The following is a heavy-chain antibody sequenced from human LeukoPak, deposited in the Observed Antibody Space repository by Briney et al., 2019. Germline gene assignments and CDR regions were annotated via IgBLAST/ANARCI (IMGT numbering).Heavy chain of an antibody. CDR1: GFTFSSYS. J-gene: IGHJ4*02. CDR3: ASSGSYYGYAY. D-gene: IGHD3-10*01. V-gene: IGHV3-21*01. CDR2: ISSSSSYI. Sequence: GGSLRLSCAASGFTFSSYSMNWVRQVPGKGLEWVSSISSSSSYIYYADSVKGRFTISRDNAKNSLYLQMNSLRAEDTAVYYCASSGSYYGYAYWGQGTLVTVSS.